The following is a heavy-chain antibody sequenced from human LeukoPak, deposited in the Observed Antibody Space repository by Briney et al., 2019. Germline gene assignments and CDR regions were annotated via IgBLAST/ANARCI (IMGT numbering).Heavy chain of an antibody. CDR3: AKGFYDSGP. V-gene: IGHV3-30*18. CDR1: GFAFSSFG. CDR2: TSYDGNNE. D-gene: IGHD3-22*01. Sequence: PGGSLRLSCAASGFAFSSFGTHWVRQAPGKGLEYVALTSYDGNNEYYADSVEGRFTISRDNSKNTVYLQMNSLRVEDTAVYYCAKGFYDSGPWGQGTLVTVSS. J-gene: IGHJ5*02.